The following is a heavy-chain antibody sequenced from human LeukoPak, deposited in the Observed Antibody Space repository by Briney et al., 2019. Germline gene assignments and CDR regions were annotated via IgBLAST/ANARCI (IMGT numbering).Heavy chain of an antibody. CDR2: IYPRDSDT. J-gene: IGHJ4*02. V-gene: IGHV5-51*01. CDR3: AREYSSASEADY. Sequence: GVSLKISCKGSGYSFTSYWIGWVRQMPGKGLEWMGVIYPRDSDTRYSPSFQGQVTISADKSISTAYLQWSSLKASDTAMYYCAREYSSASEADYWGQGTLVTVSS. D-gene: IGHD6-6*01. CDR1: GYSFTSYW.